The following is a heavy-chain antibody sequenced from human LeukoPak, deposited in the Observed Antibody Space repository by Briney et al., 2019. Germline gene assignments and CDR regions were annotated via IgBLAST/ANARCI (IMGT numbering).Heavy chain of an antibody. Sequence: SETLSLTCAVSGGSISSGGYSWSWIRQPPGTGLEWIGYIYHSGSTYYNPSLKSRVTISVDRSKNQFSLKLSSVTAADTAVYYCARGVSVGADNWFDPWGQGTLVTVSS. J-gene: IGHJ5*02. V-gene: IGHV4-30-2*01. CDR2: IYHSGST. D-gene: IGHD3-16*01. CDR1: GGSISSGGYS. CDR3: ARGVSVGADNWFDP.